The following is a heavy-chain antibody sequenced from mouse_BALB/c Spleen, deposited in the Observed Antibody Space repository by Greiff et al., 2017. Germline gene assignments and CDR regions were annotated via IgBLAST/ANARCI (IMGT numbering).Heavy chain of an antibody. Sequence: EVKLQESGPGLVKPSQSLSLTCSVTGYSITSGYYWNWIRQFPGNKLEWMGYISYDGSNNYNPSLKNRISITRDTSKNQFFLKLNSVTTEDTATYYCARDYDYDVAWFAYWGQGTLVTVSA. CDR3: ARDYDYDVAWFAY. V-gene: IGHV3-6*02. CDR1: GYSITSGYY. CDR2: ISYDGSN. J-gene: IGHJ3*01. D-gene: IGHD2-4*01.